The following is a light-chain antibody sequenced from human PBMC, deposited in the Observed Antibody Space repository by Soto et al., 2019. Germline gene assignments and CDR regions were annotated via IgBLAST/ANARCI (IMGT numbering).Light chain of an antibody. V-gene: IGLV2-11*01. CDR2: DVN. CDR1: SSDVGGYNY. J-gene: IGLJ2*01. CDR3: CSYAGSYTML. Sequence: QSVLTQPRSVSGSPGQSVTISCIGTSSDVGGYNYVSWYQQHPGKAPKFIIYDVNKRPSGVPDRFSGSKSGTTASLTISGLQADDEADYYCCSYAGSYTMLFGGGTKLTVL.